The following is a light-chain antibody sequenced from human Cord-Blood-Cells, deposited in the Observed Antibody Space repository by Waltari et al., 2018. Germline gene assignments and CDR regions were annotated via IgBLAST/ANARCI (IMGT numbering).Light chain of an antibody. CDR1: SSDVGGYNY. V-gene: IGLV2-14*01. J-gene: IGLJ2*01. CDR2: DVS. CDR3: SSYTSSSTVV. Sequence: QSALTQPASVSGSPGQSITISCTGTSSDVGGYNYVSWYQQHPGKAPKRMIYDVSNRTSGVSKRFSGSKSGNTASLTISGLQTEDEAEYYGSSYTSSSTVVFGGGTKLTVL.